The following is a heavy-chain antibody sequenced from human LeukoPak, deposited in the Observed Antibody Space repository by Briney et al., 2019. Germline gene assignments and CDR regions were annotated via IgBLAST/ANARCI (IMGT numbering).Heavy chain of an antibody. CDR3: AVHYCSGGSCQNWFDP. D-gene: IGHD2-15*01. CDR2: ISSSSSYI. J-gene: IGHJ5*02. V-gene: IGHV3-21*01. CDR1: GFTFSSYS. Sequence: PGGSLRLSCAASGFTFSSYSMNWVRQAPGKGLEWVSSISSSSSYIYYADSVKGRFTISRDNAKNSLYLQMNSLRAEDTAVYYCAVHYCSGGSCQNWFDPWGQGTLVTVSS.